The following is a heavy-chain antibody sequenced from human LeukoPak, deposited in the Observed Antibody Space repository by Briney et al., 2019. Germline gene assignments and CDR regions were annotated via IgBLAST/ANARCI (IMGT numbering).Heavy chain of an antibody. D-gene: IGHD3-22*01. Sequence: GGSLRLSCAASGFTFDDYAMHWVRQAPGKGLEWVSGISWDSGSIGYADSVKGRFTISRDNAKNSLYLQMNSLRAEDTALYYCAKDYDTMGYYFDYWGQGTLVTVSS. V-gene: IGHV3-9*01. CDR2: ISWDSGSI. J-gene: IGHJ4*02. CDR1: GFTFDDYA. CDR3: AKDYDTMGYYFDY.